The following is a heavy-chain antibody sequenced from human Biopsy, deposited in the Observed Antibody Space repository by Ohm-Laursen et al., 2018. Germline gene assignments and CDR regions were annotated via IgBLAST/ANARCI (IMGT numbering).Heavy chain of an antibody. V-gene: IGHV4-31*01. CDR3: ARRPYGGTRYWYFDL. CDR1: GGSVSSGGFY. J-gene: IGHJ2*01. D-gene: IGHD4-23*01. Sequence: PSETLSPTCTVSGGSVSSGGFYWSWIRQHPGKGLEWIGHIYYSGTTYYNPSLKSLVTISVDTSKNQFSLKLNSVTAADTAVYYCARRPYGGTRYWYFDLWGRGTLVTVSS. CDR2: IYYSGTT.